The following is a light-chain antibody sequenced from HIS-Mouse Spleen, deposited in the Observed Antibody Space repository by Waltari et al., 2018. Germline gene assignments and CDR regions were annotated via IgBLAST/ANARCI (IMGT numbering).Light chain of an antibody. CDR1: QSFSSSY. CDR3: QQYGSSSALT. Sequence: EIVLTQSPGTLSLSPGERATLSCRASQSFSSSYLAWYQQKPGQAPRLLIYGASSRAPGIPDRFSGSGSGTDFTLTISRLEPEDFAVYYCQQYGSSSALTFGGGTKVEIK. CDR2: GAS. J-gene: IGKJ4*01. V-gene: IGKV3-20*01.